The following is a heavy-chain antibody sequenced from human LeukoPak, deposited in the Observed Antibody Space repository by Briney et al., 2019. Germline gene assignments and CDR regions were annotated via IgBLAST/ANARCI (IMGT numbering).Heavy chain of an antibody. J-gene: IGHJ4*02. Sequence: GGSLRLSCVASGFTFNTYAMSWVRQTPGKGLEWVSAISGAGGTTYYADSVKSRFTISRDNSKNTLYLQMNSLRAEDTAVYYCARPYDTSGYWLLGYWGQGTLVTVSS. D-gene: IGHD3-22*01. CDR2: ISGAGGTT. V-gene: IGHV3-23*01. CDR1: GFTFNTYA. CDR3: ARPYDTSGYWLLGY.